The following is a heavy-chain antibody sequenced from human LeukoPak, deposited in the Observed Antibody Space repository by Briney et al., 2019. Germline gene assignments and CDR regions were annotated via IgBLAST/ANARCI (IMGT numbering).Heavy chain of an antibody. CDR3: TPGSAGGFFQH. D-gene: IGHD3-16*01. J-gene: IGHJ1*01. CDR2: IKSKTDGGTT. V-gene: IGHV3-15*01. CDR1: GFTFSNAW. Sequence: NTGGSLRLSCAASGFTFSNAWMSWVRQAPGKGLEWVGRIKSKTDGGTTDYAAPVKGRFTISRDDSKTTLYLQMNSPKTEDTAVYYCTPGSAGGFFQHWGQGTLVTVSS.